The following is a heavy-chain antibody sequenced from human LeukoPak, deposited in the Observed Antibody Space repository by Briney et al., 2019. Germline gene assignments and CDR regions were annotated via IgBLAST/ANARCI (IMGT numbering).Heavy chain of an antibody. D-gene: IGHD2-2*01. CDR3: ARQKDIVVVPALNWFDP. CDR2: IYYSGST. J-gene: IGHJ5*02. V-gene: IGHV4-39*01. CDR1: GGSISSSSYY. Sequence: PSETLSLTCTVSGGSISSSSYYWGWIRQPPGKGLEWIGSIYYSGSTYYNPSLKSRVTISVDTSKNQFSLKLRSVTAADTAVYYCARQKDIVVVPALNWFDPWGQGTLVTVSS.